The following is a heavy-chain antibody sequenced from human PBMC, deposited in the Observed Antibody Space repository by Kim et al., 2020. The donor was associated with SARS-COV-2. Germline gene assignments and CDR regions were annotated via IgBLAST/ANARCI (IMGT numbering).Heavy chain of an antibody. Sequence: SRVTISVDTSKNQFSLKLSSVTAADTAVYYCARMVAAYGSGSYYLSRVDYWGQGTLVTVSS. V-gene: IGHV4-34*01. J-gene: IGHJ4*02. CDR3: ARMVAAYGSGSYYLSRVDY. D-gene: IGHD3-10*01.